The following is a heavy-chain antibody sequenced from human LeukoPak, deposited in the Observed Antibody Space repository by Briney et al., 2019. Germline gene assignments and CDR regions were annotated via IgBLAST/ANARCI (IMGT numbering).Heavy chain of an antibody. CDR3: AIHESSIPY. D-gene: IGHD1-26*01. CDR2: ISAGSGST. J-gene: IGHJ4*02. CDR1: GLTFNNYA. Sequence: PGGSLRLSCAASGLTFNNYAMTWVRQAPGNGQEWVSGISAGSGSTYYADSVKGRFPISRDNSKNTLYLQMSSLRAEDTAIYYCAIHESSIPYWGQGTLVTVSS. V-gene: IGHV3-23*01.